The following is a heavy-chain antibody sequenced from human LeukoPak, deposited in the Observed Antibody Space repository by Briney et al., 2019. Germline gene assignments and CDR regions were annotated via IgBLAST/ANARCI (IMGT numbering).Heavy chain of an antibody. J-gene: IGHJ3*02. CDR2: IIPIFGTA. CDR1: GYTFTSYG. D-gene: IGHD3-3*01. Sequence: SVKVSCKASGYTFTSYGISWVRQAPGQGLEWMGGIIPIFGTASYAQKFQGRVTITADESTSTAYMELSSLRSEDTAVYYCARELRFLEWFDAFDIWGQGTMVTVSS. CDR3: ARELRFLEWFDAFDI. V-gene: IGHV1-69*13.